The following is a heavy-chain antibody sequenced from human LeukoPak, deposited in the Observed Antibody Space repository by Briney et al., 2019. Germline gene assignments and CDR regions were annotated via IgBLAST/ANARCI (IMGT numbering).Heavy chain of an antibody. J-gene: IGHJ5*02. CDR3: ARAASRIGGRFDP. CDR1: GGSISSGGYY. CDR2: IYNSGST. Sequence: SETPSLTCTGSGGSISSGGYYWSWIRQHPGKGLEWIGYIYNSGSTYYNPSLKSRVTISVDTSKNQFSLKLTSVTVADTAVYYCARAASRIGGRFDPWGQGTLVTVSS. V-gene: IGHV4-31*03. D-gene: IGHD2-15*01.